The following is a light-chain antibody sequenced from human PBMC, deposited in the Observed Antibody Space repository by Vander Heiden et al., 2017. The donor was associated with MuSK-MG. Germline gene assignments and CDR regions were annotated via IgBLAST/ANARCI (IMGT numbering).Light chain of an antibody. Sequence: TVMTHSPLSLPVTPGEPAPISCRSSERLLHTNRCSDWDWYKQRPGKSPNLVIYSGSNRPSGVPARFSGSGSGTDFTLKISRVEAEDVGVYYCMQALQTPFSFGPGTKVDI. CDR3: MQALQTPFS. V-gene: IGKV2-28*01. J-gene: IGKJ3*01. CDR2: SGS. CDR1: ERLLHTNRCSD.